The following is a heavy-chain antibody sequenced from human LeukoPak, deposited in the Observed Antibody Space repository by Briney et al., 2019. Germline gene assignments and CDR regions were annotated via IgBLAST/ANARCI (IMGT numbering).Heavy chain of an antibody. V-gene: IGHV4-39*07. CDR3: ARNLYYYDSSGYYGWFDP. CDR1: GGSISSSSYY. Sequence: SETLSLTCTVSGGSISSSSYYWGWIRQPPGKGLEWIGSIYYSGSTYYNPSLKSRVTISVDTSKNQFSLKLSSVTAADTAVYYCARNLYYYDSSGYYGWFDPWGQGTLVTVSS. CDR2: IYYSGST. D-gene: IGHD3-22*01. J-gene: IGHJ5*02.